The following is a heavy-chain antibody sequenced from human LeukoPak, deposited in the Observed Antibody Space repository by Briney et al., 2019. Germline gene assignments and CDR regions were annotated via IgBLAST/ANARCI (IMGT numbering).Heavy chain of an antibody. J-gene: IGHJ6*03. D-gene: IGHD1-26*01. Sequence: GGSLRLSCAASGFTFSSYSMNWVRQAPGKGLEWVSSISSSSSYIYYADSVKGRFTISRDNAKNSLYLQMNSLRAEDTAVYYCASFLSSPWEGYYYYMDVWGKGTTVTVSS. V-gene: IGHV3-21*01. CDR3: ASFLSSPWEGYYYYMDV. CDR2: ISSSSSYI. CDR1: GFTFSSYS.